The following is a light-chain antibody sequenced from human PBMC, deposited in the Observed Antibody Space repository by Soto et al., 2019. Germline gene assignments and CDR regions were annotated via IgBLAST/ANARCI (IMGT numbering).Light chain of an antibody. CDR2: KAS. Sequence: DIQMTQSPSTLSASVGDRVTITCRASQRITAWLAWYQQKPGKAPKFLIYKASNLEGGVPSRFSGSGSGTEFTLTISSVQPDDFATYYCQYCDDYSLTFGQGTKVEIK. V-gene: IGKV1-5*03. CDR3: QYCDDYSLT. CDR1: QRITAW. J-gene: IGKJ1*01.